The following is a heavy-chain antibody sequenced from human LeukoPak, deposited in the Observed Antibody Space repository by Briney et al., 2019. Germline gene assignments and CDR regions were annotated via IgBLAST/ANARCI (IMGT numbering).Heavy chain of an antibody. V-gene: IGHV3-23*01. CDR3: AKKKRVLRGFDY. D-gene: IGHD2/OR15-2a*01. Sequence: PGGSLRLSCAASGFTFSSYAMSWVRQAPGKGLEWVSVIGGSGGSTYYADSVKGRFTISRDNSKNTLYLQMSSLRAEDTAVYYCAKKKRVLRGFDYWGQGTLVTVSS. CDR2: IGGSGGST. CDR1: GFTFSSYA. J-gene: IGHJ4*02.